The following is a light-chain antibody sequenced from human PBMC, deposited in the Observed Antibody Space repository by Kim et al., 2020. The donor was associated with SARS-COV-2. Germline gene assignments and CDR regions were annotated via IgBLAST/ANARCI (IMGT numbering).Light chain of an antibody. V-gene: IGKV3-15*01. Sequence: GERATLSCRASQTISINLAGYQKNPGQAPRLLIYGASTRATGVPARFSGSGSGTEFTLTVSSLQSEDFAVYYCQQYNKWPTFGGGTKLEIK. J-gene: IGKJ4*01. CDR3: QQYNKWPT. CDR1: QTISIN. CDR2: GAS.